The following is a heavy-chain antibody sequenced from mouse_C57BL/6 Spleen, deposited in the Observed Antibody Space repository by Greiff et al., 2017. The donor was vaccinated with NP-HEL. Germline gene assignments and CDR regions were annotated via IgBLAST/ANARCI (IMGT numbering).Heavy chain of an antibody. D-gene: IGHD1-1*01. CDR2: IRNKANGYTT. CDR1: GFTFTDYY. Sequence: DVKLVESGGGLVQPGGSLSLSCAASGFTFTDYYMSWVRQPPGKALEWLGFIRNKANGYTTEYSASVKGRFTISRDNSQSILYLQMNALRAEDSATYYCARSPRITTVVPSYYAMDYWGQGTSVTVSS. V-gene: IGHV7-3*01. J-gene: IGHJ4*01. CDR3: ARSPRITTVVPSYYAMDY.